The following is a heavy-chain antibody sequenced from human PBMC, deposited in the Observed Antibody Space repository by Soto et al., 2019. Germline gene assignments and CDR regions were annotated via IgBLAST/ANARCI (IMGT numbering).Heavy chain of an antibody. Sequence: PGGSLRLSCAASGFTFSTYAMSWVRQAPGKGLEWVSTISGSGSRTDYVDSVRGRFTISRDNSKNTLDLQMNSLRAEDTAVYYCAKVYSTGFYEVLVYWGQGPLVTVSA. CDR3: AKVYSTGFYEVLVY. D-gene: IGHD3-22*01. J-gene: IGHJ4*02. CDR1: GFTFSTYA. CDR2: ISGSGSRT. V-gene: IGHV3-23*01.